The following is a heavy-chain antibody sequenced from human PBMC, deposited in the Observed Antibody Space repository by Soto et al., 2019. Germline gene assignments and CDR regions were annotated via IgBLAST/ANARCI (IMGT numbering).Heavy chain of an antibody. J-gene: IGHJ5*01. CDR2: IFYAGDT. V-gene: IGHV4-31*03. CDR3: AREGDYRTWFEP. Sequence: VQLEESGPGLLKPSQTLSLTCTVSGEPIATGAFYWSGTRLQSGKGPEWIGSIFYAGDTYYNPSLKSRVEISLDGSQNQFSLNLRSVTAADTAVYYCAREGDYRTWFEPWGPGTLVTVSS. D-gene: IGHD4-17*01. CDR1: GEPIATGAFY.